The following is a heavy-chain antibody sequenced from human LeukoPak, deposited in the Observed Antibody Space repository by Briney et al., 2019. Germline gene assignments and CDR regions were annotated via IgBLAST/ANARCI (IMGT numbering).Heavy chain of an antibody. D-gene: IGHD7-27*01. CDR3: ARDSDWGSLDY. J-gene: IGHJ4*02. CDR1: GFTFSSYG. CDR2: ISYDGSNK. Sequence: GRSLRLSCAASGFTFSSYGMHWVRQAPGKGLEWVAVISYDGSNKYYADSVKGRFTISRDNSKNTLYLQMNSLRAEDTAVYYCARDSDWGSLDYWGQGTLVTVSS. V-gene: IGHV3-30*03.